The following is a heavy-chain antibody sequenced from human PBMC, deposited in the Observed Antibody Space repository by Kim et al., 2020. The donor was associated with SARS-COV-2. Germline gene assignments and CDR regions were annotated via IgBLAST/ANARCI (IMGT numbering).Heavy chain of an antibody. CDR3: ATGITMIEDAFDI. J-gene: IGHJ3*02. Sequence: AASVKGQCATARDRAKNSLYLQMNSLRAEDTAVYYCATGITMIEDAFDIWGQGTMVTVSS. V-gene: IGHV3-11*01. D-gene: IGHD3-22*01.